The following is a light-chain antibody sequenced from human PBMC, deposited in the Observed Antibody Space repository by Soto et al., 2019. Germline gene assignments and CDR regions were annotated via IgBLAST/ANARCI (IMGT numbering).Light chain of an antibody. V-gene: IGKV3-11*01. J-gene: IGKJ3*01. Sequence: EIVLTQSPATLSLSPGERATLSCRASQSVSSYLAWYQQKPGQAPRLLIYDASNRATGIPARFSGSGSGTDFTLTISSLEPEEFAVYYCQQRSNRPPIFTFGPGTKVDIK. CDR2: DAS. CDR3: QQRSNRPPIFT. CDR1: QSVSSY.